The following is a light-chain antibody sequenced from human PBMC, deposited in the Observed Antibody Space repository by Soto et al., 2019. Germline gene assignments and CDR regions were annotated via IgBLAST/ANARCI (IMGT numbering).Light chain of an antibody. CDR3: SSYGGSNNFV. J-gene: IGLJ1*01. V-gene: IGLV2-8*01. CDR2: EVT. CDR1: SSDVGGYNF. Sequence: LTQPPSASGSPGQSVTISCTGTSSDVGGYNFVSWYQHFPGKAPKLIIYEVTKRPSGVPDRFSGSKSGNTASLTVSGLQTDDEADYYCSSYGGSNNFVFGTGTKVTVL.